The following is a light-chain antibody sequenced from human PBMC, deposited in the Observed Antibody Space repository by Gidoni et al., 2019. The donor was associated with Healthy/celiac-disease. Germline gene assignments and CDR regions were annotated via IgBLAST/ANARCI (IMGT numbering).Light chain of an antibody. CDR2: AAS. CDR1: QGISSW. J-gene: IGKJ4*01. CDR3: QQANSFPPT. Sequence: DIPMPQSPSSVSASVGDRVTIPCRASQGISSWLAWYQQNPGKAPTLLIYAASRVQSGVPSRCSGGGSGKDFTLTISSLQHEDVATYYCQQANSFPPTFGGXTKVEIK. V-gene: IGKV1-12*01.